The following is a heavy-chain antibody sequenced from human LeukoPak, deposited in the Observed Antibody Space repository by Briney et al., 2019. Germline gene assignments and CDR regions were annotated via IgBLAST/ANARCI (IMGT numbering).Heavy chain of an antibody. Sequence: TGGSLRLSCAASGFTFDDYGMSWVRHAPGKGLEWVSGITWNGGRTVYGDSVKGRFTISRDSAKNSLYLQMNSLRVEDTALYYCARDPSGVAVAGYFDNWGQGTLVTVSS. D-gene: IGHD6-19*01. V-gene: IGHV3-20*04. CDR3: ARDPSGVAVAGYFDN. J-gene: IGHJ4*02. CDR2: ITWNGGRT. CDR1: GFTFDDYG.